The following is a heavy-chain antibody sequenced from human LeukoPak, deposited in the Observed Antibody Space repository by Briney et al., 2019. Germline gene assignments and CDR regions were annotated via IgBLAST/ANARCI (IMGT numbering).Heavy chain of an antibody. CDR3: ARVVTWYDP. J-gene: IGHJ5*02. CDR2: IKEDGSMV. CDR1: GFTFSGFW. Sequence: PGGSLRLSCAASGFTFSGFWMSWVRQAPGKGLEWVAHIKEDGSMVSYVDSVKGRFTISRDNAKNSVYLQMNSLRVEHTAVYFCARVVTWYDPWGQGTLVTVSS. V-gene: IGHV3-7*04.